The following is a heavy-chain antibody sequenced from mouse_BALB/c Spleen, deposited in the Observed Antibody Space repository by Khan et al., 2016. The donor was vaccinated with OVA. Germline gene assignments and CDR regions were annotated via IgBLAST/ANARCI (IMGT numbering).Heavy chain of an antibody. CDR1: GFTFIDYG. CDR2: ISSVAYSI. V-gene: IGHV5-15*02. Sequence: EVELVESGGGLVQPGGSRKLSCAASGFTFIDYGMAWVRQTPGEGPEWIAFISSVAYSIYYADTVTGRFTISRENAKNTLYLEMSSLSSDDTAMCYCARGGFAYWGQGTLVTVSA. CDR3: ARGGFAY. J-gene: IGHJ3*01.